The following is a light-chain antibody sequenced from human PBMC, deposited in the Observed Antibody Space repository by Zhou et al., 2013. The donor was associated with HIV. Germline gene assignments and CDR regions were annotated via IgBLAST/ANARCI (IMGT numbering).Light chain of an antibody. Sequence: DIQMTQSPSSLSASVGDRVTITCRASQGIRHDLGWYQQRPGKAPKRLIYAASSLQSGVPSRFSGSGSGTEFTLTIDSLQPEDFAAYYCQQTYSVHVTFGGGTK. J-gene: IGKJ4*01. CDR1: QGIRHD. V-gene: IGKV1-17*01. CDR2: AAS. CDR3: QQTYSVHVT.